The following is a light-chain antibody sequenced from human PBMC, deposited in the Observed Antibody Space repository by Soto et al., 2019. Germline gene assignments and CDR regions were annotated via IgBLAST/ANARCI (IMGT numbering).Light chain of an antibody. CDR3: HPYGNSPPLT. J-gene: IGKJ5*01. Sequence: EIVLTQSPGTLSLSPGERATLSCRASQSVSSTYLAWYQQRSGQAPSLLVYRASPRATGIPDRFSGSGSGTDFTLTINRLEAEEFAFYSCHPYGNSPPLTFGQATPLEIK. V-gene: IGKV3-20*01. CDR1: QSVSSTY. CDR2: RAS.